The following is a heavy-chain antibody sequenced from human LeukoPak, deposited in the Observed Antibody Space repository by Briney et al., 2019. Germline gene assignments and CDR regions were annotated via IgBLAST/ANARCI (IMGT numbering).Heavy chain of an antibody. CDR3: ARGPSDYDFRLY. Sequence: GGSLRLSCVASGFTFSDYNMIWFRQAPGKGLECISFISSRYNIINYADSVKGRCTISRDNAENSLYLQLNSLRVEDTAVYYCARGPSDYDFRLYWGQGTLVTVSS. CDR2: ISSRYNII. D-gene: IGHD5-12*01. J-gene: IGHJ4*02. V-gene: IGHV3-48*01. CDR1: GFTFSDYN.